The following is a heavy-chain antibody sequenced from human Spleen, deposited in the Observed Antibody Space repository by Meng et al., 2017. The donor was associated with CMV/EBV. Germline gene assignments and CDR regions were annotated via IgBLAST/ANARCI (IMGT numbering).Heavy chain of an antibody. CDR1: GSTFSSYW. J-gene: IGHJ4*02. D-gene: IGHD2-21*01. CDR3: ASLIFDPTFGRYCGGDCYSRDFDY. CDR2: IKQDGSEK. Sequence: GESLKISCAASGSTFSSYWMSWVRQAPGKGLEWVANIKQDGSEKYYVDSVKGRFTISRDNAKNSLYLQMNSLRAEDTAVYYCASLIFDPTFGRYCGGDCYSRDFDYWGQGTLVTVSS. V-gene: IGHV3-7*01.